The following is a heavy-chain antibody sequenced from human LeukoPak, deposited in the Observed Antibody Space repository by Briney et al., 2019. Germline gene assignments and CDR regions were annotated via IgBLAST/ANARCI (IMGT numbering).Heavy chain of an antibody. D-gene: IGHD2-15*01. CDR2: INSDGSST. V-gene: IGHV3-74*01. J-gene: IGHJ6*02. CDR1: GFTFSNYW. Sequence: GGSLRLSCAASGFTFSNYWMHWVRQAPGKGLVWVSRINSDGSSTDYADSVKGRFTISRDNAKNTLYLQMNSLRAGDRAVYYCTRDGFRSAGRCYGMDVWGQGTTVTVSS. CDR3: TRDGFRSAGRCYGMDV.